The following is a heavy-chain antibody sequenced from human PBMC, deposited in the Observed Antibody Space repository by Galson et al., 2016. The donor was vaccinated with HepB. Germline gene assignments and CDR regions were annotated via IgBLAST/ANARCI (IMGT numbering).Heavy chain of an antibody. CDR1: GGSVSSGSYY. V-gene: IGHV4-61*01. CDR3: ATLTYYYDSKAGAFDI. Sequence: SEILSLTCTVSGGSVSSGSYYWSWIRQPPGKGLEWIGYIYYSGSTKYNPSLKSRVTISVDTSKNQFSLNLSSVTAADTAVYYCATLTYYYDSKAGAFDIWGQGTTVTVSS. D-gene: IGHD3-22*01. J-gene: IGHJ3*02. CDR2: IYYSGST.